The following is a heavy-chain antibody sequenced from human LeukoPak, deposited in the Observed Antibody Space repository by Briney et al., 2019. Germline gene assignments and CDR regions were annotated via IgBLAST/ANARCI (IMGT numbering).Heavy chain of an antibody. CDR2: MSTYDGKT. CDR1: GYTFTTYD. Sequence: ASVKVSCKASGYTFTTYDIDWVRQAPGQGLEWMGWMSTYDGKTNYAQKFQGRVTMTADTSTSTAYMELRSLRSDDTAVYFCARDVREQDLDGSRFDPWGQGTLVTVFS. CDR3: ARDVREQDLDGSRFDP. V-gene: IGHV1-18*01. D-gene: IGHD6-13*01. J-gene: IGHJ5*02.